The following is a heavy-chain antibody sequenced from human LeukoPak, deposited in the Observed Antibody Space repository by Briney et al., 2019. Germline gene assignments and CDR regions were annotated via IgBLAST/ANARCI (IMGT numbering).Heavy chain of an antibody. CDR1: GGSFSAYY. CDR3: ARTLGYCTRTSCYTGGPYSMDV. Sequence: SETLSLTCAVHGGSFSAYYWSCIRQPPGKGLEWIGVINHSGSTKYNPSLKSRVTMSVDTSKSQFYLRLNSVTAADTALYSCARTLGYCTRTSCYTGGPYSMDVWGQGTTVTVSS. V-gene: IGHV4-34*10. J-gene: IGHJ6*02. CDR2: INHSGST. D-gene: IGHD2-2*02.